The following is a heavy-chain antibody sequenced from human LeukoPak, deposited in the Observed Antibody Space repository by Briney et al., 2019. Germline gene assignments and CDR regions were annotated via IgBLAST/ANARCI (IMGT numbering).Heavy chain of an antibody. D-gene: IGHD2-15*01. CDR2: IYYSGST. V-gene: IGHV4-30-4*01. Sequence: SETLSLTCTVSGGSISSGDYYWSWIRQPPGKGLEWIEYIYYSGSTYYNPSLKSRVTISVDTSKNQFSLKLSSVTAADTAVYYCARGMSCSGGSCYWSKGPYNWFDPWGQGTLVTVSS. CDR3: ARGMSCSGGSCYWSKGPYNWFDP. J-gene: IGHJ5*02. CDR1: GGSISSGDYY.